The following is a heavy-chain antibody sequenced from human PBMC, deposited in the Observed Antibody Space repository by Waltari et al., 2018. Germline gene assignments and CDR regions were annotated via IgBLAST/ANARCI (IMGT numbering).Heavy chain of an antibody. Sequence: QVQLQDSVPGLVKPSETLSLTCTYSVGSISSPSWSWIGRPPGKGLEWIGYIYYSGSTNYNTSLKSRVTISVDTSKNQFSLKLSSVTAADTAVYYCARGEVGATGYWYFDLWGRGTLVTVSS. CDR2: IYYSGST. D-gene: IGHD1-26*01. CDR1: VGSISSPS. V-gene: IGHV4-59*11. J-gene: IGHJ2*01. CDR3: ARGEVGATGYWYFDL.